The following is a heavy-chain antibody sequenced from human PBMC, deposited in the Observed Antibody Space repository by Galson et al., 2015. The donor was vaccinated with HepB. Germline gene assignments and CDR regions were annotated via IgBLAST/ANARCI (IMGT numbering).Heavy chain of an antibody. J-gene: IGHJ4*02. CDR3: ARDFETYYYGSGSFFPFDY. V-gene: IGHV1-18*04. D-gene: IGHD3-10*01. Sequence: SVKVSCKASGYTFTSYGISWVRQAPGQGLEWMGWISAYNGNTNYAQKLQGRVTMTTDTSTSTAYMELRSLRSDDTAVYYCARDFETYYYGSGSFFPFDYWGQGTLVTVSS. CDR1: GYTFTSYG. CDR2: ISAYNGNT.